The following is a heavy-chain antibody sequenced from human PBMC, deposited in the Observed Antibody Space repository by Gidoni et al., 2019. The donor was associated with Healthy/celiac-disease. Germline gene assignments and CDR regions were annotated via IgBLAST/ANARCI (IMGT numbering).Heavy chain of an antibody. CDR3: ARDDFTVTKGGYYYYGMDV. V-gene: IGHV4-31*03. D-gene: IGHD4-17*01. CDR1: GGSISSGSYY. J-gene: IGHJ6*02. CDR2: IYYSGST. Sequence: QVQLQESGPGLVKLSQTLSLTCTVSGGSISSGSYYWSWIRQHPGKGLEWIGYIYYSGSTYYNPSLKSRVTISVDTSKNQFSLKLSSGTAADTAVYYGARDDFTVTKGGYYYYGMDVWGQGITVTVSS.